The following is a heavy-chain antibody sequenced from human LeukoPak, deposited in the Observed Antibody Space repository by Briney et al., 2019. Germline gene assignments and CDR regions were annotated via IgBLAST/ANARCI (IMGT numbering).Heavy chain of an antibody. V-gene: IGHV4-39*01. CDR1: GGSITTSSYC. D-gene: IGHD6-13*01. Sequence: PSETLSLTCTVSGGSITTSSYCWGGIRQPPGKGLEWIGSICGSGTTYYNPSLKSRVTISVDTSNNQFSLRLTSVTAADTAVYFCARHPSSAWHADYWGHGNLVTVSS. CDR3: ARHPSSAWHADY. J-gene: IGHJ4*01. CDR2: ICGSGTT.